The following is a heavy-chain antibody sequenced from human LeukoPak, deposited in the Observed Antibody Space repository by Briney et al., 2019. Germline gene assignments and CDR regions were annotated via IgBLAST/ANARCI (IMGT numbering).Heavy chain of an antibody. J-gene: IGHJ4*02. Sequence: GGSLRLSCTASGFAFSNFWMSWVRQAPGKGLEWVANIKQNGSEETYIDSVKGRFIISRDNAKSSLSLQMNSLGGEDTAVYYCADPGMGYWGQGTLVTVSS. CDR3: ADPGMGY. V-gene: IGHV3-7*01. D-gene: IGHD1-14*01. CDR2: IKQNGSEE. CDR1: GFAFSNFW.